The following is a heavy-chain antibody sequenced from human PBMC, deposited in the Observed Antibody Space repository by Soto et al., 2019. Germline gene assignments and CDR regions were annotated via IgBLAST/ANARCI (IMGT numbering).Heavy chain of an antibody. CDR2: INPSGGST. CDR3: AGGNDAFDI. D-gene: IGHD3-16*01. J-gene: IGHJ3*02. CDR1: GYTFNTNY. V-gene: IGHV1-46*02. Sequence: QVQLVQSGAEVKKPGASVKVSCKASGYTFNTNYMHWVRQAPGQGLEWMGIINPSGGSTSYAQKFXXRXTXTRDTSTSTVYLELSSLRSEDTAVYYCAGGNDAFDIWGQGTMVTVSS.